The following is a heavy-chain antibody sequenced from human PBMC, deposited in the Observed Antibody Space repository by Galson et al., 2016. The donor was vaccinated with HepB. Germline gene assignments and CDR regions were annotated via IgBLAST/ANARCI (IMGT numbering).Heavy chain of an antibody. CDR1: GFTFSDYY. J-gene: IGHJ2*01. CDR2: MSNAATDI. D-gene: IGHD3-9*01. V-gene: IGHV3-11*04. Sequence: SLRLSCAVSGFTFSDYYMTWIRQTPGRGLEWIAYMSNAATDIYYTDSVKGRFTISRDNAKKSLFLQMNSLRAEDTAVYYCARGAAYYDILIGYKHWYFDLWGRGTLVTVSS. CDR3: ARGAAYYDILIGYKHWYFDL.